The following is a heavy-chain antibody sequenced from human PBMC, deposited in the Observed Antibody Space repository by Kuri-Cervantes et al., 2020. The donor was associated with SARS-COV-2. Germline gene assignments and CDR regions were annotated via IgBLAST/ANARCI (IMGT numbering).Heavy chain of an antibody. CDR3: AYDSSGYYYVFSSNDAFDI. J-gene: IGHJ3*02. V-gene: IGHV3-30-3*01. Sequence: GESLKISCAASGFTFSSYAMHWVRQAPGKGLGWVAVISYDGSNKYYADSVKGRFTISRDNSKNTLYLQMNSLKTEDTAVYYCAYDSSGYYYVFSSNDAFDIWGQGTMVTVSS. D-gene: IGHD3-22*01. CDR2: ISYDGSNK. CDR1: GFTFSSYA.